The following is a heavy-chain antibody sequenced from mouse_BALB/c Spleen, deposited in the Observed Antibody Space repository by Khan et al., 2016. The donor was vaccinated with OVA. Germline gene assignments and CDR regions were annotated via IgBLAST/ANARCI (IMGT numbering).Heavy chain of an antibody. V-gene: IGHV1-77*01. CDR1: GYTFTDFL. CDR3: ARAGYGGFAH. CDR2: IYPGSGYI. Sequence: QVQLKQSGPELVKPGASVKMSCKASGYTFTDFLISWLKQRPGQGLEWIGEIYPGSGYIYYNENFKGKATLTSDKSSNTAYMQLSSLTSEDSAVYFSARAGYGGFAHWGQGTLVTVSA. J-gene: IGHJ3*01. D-gene: IGHD3-2*02.